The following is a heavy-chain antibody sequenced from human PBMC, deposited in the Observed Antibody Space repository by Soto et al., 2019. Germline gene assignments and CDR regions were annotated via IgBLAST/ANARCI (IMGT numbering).Heavy chain of an antibody. CDR3: GTKLGPGKKGAGDYNYYYGTDV. CDR1: GDTFSDYA. Sequence: QVRLVQSGAEVKKPGSSVKVSCKASGDTFSDYAFSGVRQAPGQGLEWMGGIMPIFDTPNYAQNSQGRVMSTADEHTTTVFMELSSLKSEDTAVYYCGTKLGPGKKGAGDYNYYYGTDVWGQGTTVTVSS. CDR2: IMPIFDTP. D-gene: IGHD7-27*01. J-gene: IGHJ6*02. V-gene: IGHV1-69*01.